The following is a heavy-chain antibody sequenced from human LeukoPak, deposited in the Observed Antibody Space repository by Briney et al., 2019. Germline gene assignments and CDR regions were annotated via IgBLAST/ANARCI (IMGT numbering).Heavy chain of an antibody. J-gene: IGHJ5*02. CDR2: INPNSGGT. CDR1: GYPFTGYY. D-gene: IGHD3-10*01. V-gene: IGHV1-2*06. Sequence: GASVKVSCKASGYPFTGYYMHWVRQAPGQGLEWMGRINPNSGGTNYAQKFQGRVTMTRDTSISTAYLELSRLRSDDTAVYYCASDRGPPTLRSIAGWFDPWGQGTLVTVSS. CDR3: ASDRGPPTLRSIAGWFDP.